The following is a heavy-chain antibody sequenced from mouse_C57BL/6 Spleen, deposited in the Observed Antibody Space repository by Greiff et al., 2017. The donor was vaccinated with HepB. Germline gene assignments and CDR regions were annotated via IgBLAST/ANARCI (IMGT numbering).Heavy chain of an antibody. CDR2: ISDGGSYT. Sequence: EVKLVESGGGLVKPGGSLKLSCAASGFTFSSYAMSWVRQTPEKRLEWVATISDGGSYTYYPDNVKGRFTISRDNAKNNLYLQMSHLKSEDTAMYYCASTYGNYAYFDYWGQGTTLTVSS. D-gene: IGHD2-1*01. CDR1: GFTFSSYA. CDR3: ASTYGNYAYFDY. V-gene: IGHV5-4*03. J-gene: IGHJ2*01.